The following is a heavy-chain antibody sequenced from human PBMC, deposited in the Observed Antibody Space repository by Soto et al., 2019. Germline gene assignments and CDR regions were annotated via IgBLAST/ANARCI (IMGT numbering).Heavy chain of an antibody. CDR1: GFPFSDYY. CDR2: ISSSSSDT. V-gene: IGHV3-11*05. D-gene: IGHD3-9*01. J-gene: IGHJ4*02. CDR3: ARRRPTGYYNY. Sequence: QVQLVESGGDLVKPGGSLRLSCAASGFPFSDYYMSWIRQAPGKGLEWVSSISSSSSDTNYAQSVKGRFTISRDNAKTALHLHMNSLRAEDTAVYYCARRRPTGYYNYWGQGTLVTVSA.